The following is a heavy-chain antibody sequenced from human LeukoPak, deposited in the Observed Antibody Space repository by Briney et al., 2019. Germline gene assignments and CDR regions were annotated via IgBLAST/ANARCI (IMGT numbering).Heavy chain of an antibody. CDR1: GFTFSSYS. CDR2: IGSSSSYI. V-gene: IGHV3-21*01. Sequence: GGSLRLSCAAPGFTFSSYSMNWVRQAPGKGLEWVSSIGSSSSYIYYADSVKGRFTISRDNAKNSLYLQMNSLRAEDTAVYYCARDLTTVTGGGYWGQGTLVTVSS. CDR3: ARDLTTVTGGGY. J-gene: IGHJ4*02. D-gene: IGHD4-11*01.